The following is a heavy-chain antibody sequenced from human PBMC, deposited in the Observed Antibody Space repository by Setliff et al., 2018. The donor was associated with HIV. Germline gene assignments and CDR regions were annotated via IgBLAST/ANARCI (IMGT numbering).Heavy chain of an antibody. CDR1: GFNFSDDY. D-gene: IGHD5-18*01. CDR2: ISSSGSFT. V-gene: IGHV3-11*05. J-gene: IGHJ4*02. CDR3: ARDGSYISRGY. Sequence: PGGSLRLSCVVSGFNFSDDYMSWIRQAPGKGPEWVSYISSSGSFTNYADSVKGRFTISRDNAKNSLYLQMNSLRAEDTAVYYCARDGSYISRGYWGQGTLVTVSS.